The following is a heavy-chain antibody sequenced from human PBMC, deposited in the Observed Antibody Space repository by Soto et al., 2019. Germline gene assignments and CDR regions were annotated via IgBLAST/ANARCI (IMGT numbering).Heavy chain of an antibody. CDR1: GLIFSNAW. Sequence: GSLRLSCAPAGLIFSNAWMSWVRQAPGKGLEWVGRIKSKADGGTTNYAAPVKGRFNISRDGSKNTLYLQMNGLKTEDKAVYYCTTGWSSKEYWGQGTLVTVSS. V-gene: IGHV3-15*01. J-gene: IGHJ4*02. CDR2: IKSKADGGTT. D-gene: IGHD3-3*01. CDR3: TTGWSSKEY.